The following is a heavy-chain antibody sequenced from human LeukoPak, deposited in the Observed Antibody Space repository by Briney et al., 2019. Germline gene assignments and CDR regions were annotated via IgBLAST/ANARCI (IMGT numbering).Heavy chain of an antibody. CDR1: GYTFTGYY. CDR3: ARGLMYNWNRDPLDY. V-gene: IGHV1-2*02. CDR2: INPNSGGT. D-gene: IGHD1-20*01. J-gene: IGHJ4*02. Sequence: ASVKVSCKASGYTFTGYYMHWVRQAPGQGLEWMGWINPNSGGTNYAQKFQGRVTMTRDTSISTAYMELSRLRSDDTAVYYCARGLMYNWNRDPLDYWGQGTLVTVSS.